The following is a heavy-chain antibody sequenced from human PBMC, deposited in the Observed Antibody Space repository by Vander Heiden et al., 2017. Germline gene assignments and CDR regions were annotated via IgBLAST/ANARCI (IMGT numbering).Heavy chain of an antibody. CDR3: AKAPATSARRGPFDS. J-gene: IGHJ4*02. V-gene: IGHV3-23*01. Sequence: EVQLLESGRGLVPPGASLSPSCPAPRLTLNGYAVSWVRQAPGKGLELLSAIACYGGGTYYADSVKGRFTISRDTSKNTVFLQMNSLRGDDTAVYYCAKAPATSARRGPFDSWGQGTLVTVSS. D-gene: IGHD2-15*01. CDR1: RLTLNGYA. CDR2: IACYGGGT.